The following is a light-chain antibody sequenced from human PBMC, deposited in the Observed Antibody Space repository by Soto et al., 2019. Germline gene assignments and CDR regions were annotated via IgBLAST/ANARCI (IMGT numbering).Light chain of an antibody. J-gene: IGKJ1*01. CDR2: KAS. Sequence: DIQMTQSPSTLSASVGDRVTITCRASQSISSWLAWYQQKPGKAPKLLIYKASSLESGVPSTFSGSGSGTEFTLTISSLQPDDFATDYCQQYNSYSTFGQGTKVEIK. CDR1: QSISSW. CDR3: QQYNSYST. V-gene: IGKV1-5*03.